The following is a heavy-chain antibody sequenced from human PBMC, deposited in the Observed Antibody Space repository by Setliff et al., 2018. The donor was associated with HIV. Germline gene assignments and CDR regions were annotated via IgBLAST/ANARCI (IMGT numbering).Heavy chain of an antibody. CDR2: ISSTSTYI. CDR3: ARGRYYDIFTGYYYSGYYYYMDV. CDR1: GFTFSSFG. V-gene: IGHV3-21*06. J-gene: IGHJ6*03. D-gene: IGHD3-9*01. Sequence: GGSLRLSCAASGFTFSSFGMHWVRQAPGKGLEWVSSISSTSTYIYYADSVKGRFTISRDDAKNSLYLQMNSLRAEDTAVYYCARGRYYDIFTGYYYSGYYYYMDVWGKGTTVTVSS.